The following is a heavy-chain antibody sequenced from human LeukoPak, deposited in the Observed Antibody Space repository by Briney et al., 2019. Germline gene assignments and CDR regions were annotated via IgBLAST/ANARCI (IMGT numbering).Heavy chain of an antibody. Sequence: SETLSLTCTVSGGSISSSSYYWGWIRQPPGKGLESIGSIYYSGSTYYNPSLKSRVTISVDTSKNQFSLKLSSVTAADTAVYYCARQGTRLLHYDSSGYYAFDIWGQGTMVTFSS. J-gene: IGHJ3*02. D-gene: IGHD3-22*01. CDR3: ARQGTRLLHYDSSGYYAFDI. CDR1: GGSISSSSYY. CDR2: IYYSGST. V-gene: IGHV4-39*01.